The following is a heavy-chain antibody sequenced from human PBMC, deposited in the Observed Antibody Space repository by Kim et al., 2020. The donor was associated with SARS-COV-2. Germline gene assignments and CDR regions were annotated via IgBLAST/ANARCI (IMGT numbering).Heavy chain of an antibody. J-gene: IGHJ2*01. D-gene: IGHD3-9*01. Sequence: SKTLSLTCTVSGGSVSSGSYYWSWIRQPPGKGLEWIGYIYYSGSTNYNPSLKSRVTISVDTSKNQFSLKLSSVTAADTAVYYCARDQEYYDILTGYTLRYFDLWGRGTLVTVSS. CDR2: IYYSGST. V-gene: IGHV4-61*01. CDR1: GGSVSSGSYY. CDR3: ARDQEYYDILTGYTLRYFDL.